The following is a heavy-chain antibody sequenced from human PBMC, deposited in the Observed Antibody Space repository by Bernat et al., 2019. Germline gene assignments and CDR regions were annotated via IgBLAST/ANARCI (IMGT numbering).Heavy chain of an antibody. J-gene: IGHJ4*02. CDR2: IYYSGNT. CDR1: GGFISGSNYY. V-gene: IGHV4-39*01. D-gene: IGHD6-19*01. CDR3: ARPEQWLGARVDY. Sequence: QLQLQESGPGLVKPSETLSLTCTVSGGFISGSNYYWAWIRQPPGKGLEWIGTIYYSGNTYYNPSLKSRVTISVDTSKNQFSLRLSSVTAADTAVYYCARPEQWLGARVDYWGQGTLVTVSS.